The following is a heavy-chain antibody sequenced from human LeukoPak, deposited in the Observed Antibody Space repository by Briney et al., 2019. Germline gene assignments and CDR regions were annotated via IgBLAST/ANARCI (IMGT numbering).Heavy chain of an antibody. V-gene: IGHV3-74*01. D-gene: IGHD2-21*01. CDR3: ATGPYSAFEM. CDR1: GFTFTDFW. Sequence: GGSLRLSCAASGFTFTDFWMHWVQQAPGGGLVWVSRVKGDEISTLYADSVKGRFTISRDNAKNTLYLQMNSLRADDTALYYCATGPYSAFEMWGQGTMVTVSS. CDR2: VKGDEIST. J-gene: IGHJ3*02.